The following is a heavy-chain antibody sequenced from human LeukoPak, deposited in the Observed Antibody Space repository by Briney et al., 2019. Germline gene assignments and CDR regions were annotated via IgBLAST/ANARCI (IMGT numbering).Heavy chain of an antibody. Sequence: GGSLRLSCAVSGFTFSAYSMKWVRQAPGKGRGWGASIRSSGSYIYYGDSVKGRFTISRDNAKNSLYLQMNSLRAEDTAVYYCARDPQWLVAGNFDYWGQGTLVTVSS. D-gene: IGHD6-19*01. J-gene: IGHJ4*02. V-gene: IGHV3-21*01. CDR1: GFTFSAYS. CDR3: ARDPQWLVAGNFDY. CDR2: IRSSGSYI.